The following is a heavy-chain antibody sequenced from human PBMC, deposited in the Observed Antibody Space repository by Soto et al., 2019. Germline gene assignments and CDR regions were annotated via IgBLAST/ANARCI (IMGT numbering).Heavy chain of an antibody. Sequence: ASVKVSCKASGYTFTSYAIHWVRQAPGQRLEWMGWINAGNGNTKYSQKFQGRFTISRDNSKNTLYLQMNSLRAEDTAVYYCARGDDNFFNYWGPGTLVTVSS. CDR3: ARGDDNFFNY. CDR2: INAGNGNT. CDR1: GYTFTSYA. V-gene: IGHV1-3*01. J-gene: IGHJ4*02.